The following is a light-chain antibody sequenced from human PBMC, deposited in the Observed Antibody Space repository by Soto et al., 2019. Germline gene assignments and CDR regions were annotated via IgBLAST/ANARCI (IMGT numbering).Light chain of an antibody. Sequence: EIVLTQSPGTLSLSPGERATLSCRASQSVSSSLAWYQQKRGQAPRLLIHDASSRATGIPDRFSASGSGTDFTLTISRLEPEDFAVYYCQQYGGSPRTFGQGTKVEVK. CDR2: DAS. V-gene: IGKV3-20*01. CDR3: QQYGGSPRT. CDR1: QSVSSS. J-gene: IGKJ1*01.